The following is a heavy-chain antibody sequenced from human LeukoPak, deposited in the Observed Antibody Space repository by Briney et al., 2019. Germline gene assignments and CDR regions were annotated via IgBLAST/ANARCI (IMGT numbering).Heavy chain of an antibody. CDR3: ARVGNYDFWSGYYAPLDY. CDR1: GFTFSSYS. V-gene: IGHV3-48*01. Sequence: GGSLRLSCAASGFTFSSYSMTWVRQAPGKGLEWVSYISSSSSTIYYADSVKGRFTISRDNAKNSLYLQMNSLRAEDTAVYYCARVGNYDFWSGYYAPLDYWGQGTLVTVSS. D-gene: IGHD3-3*01. CDR2: ISSSSSTI. J-gene: IGHJ4*02.